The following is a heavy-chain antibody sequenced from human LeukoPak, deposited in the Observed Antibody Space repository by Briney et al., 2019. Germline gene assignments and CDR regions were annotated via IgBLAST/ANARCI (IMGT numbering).Heavy chain of an antibody. Sequence: SQTLSLTCAISGDSVSSSSAAWHWIRQSPSRGLEWLGRTYYRSKWYNDYAVSVKSRITINPDTSKNQFSLQLNSVTPEDTAVYYCARSGLDSLPDVDTAMVTNWFDPWGQGTLVTVSS. CDR3: ARSGLDSLPDVDTAMVTNWFDP. J-gene: IGHJ5*02. CDR2: TYYRSKWYN. D-gene: IGHD5-18*01. V-gene: IGHV6-1*01. CDR1: GDSVSSSSAA.